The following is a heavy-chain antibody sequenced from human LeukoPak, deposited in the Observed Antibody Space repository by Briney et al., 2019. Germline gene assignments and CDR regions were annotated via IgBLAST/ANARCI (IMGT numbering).Heavy chain of an antibody. CDR3: ARGERASSWPRQLVHYYYYGMDV. D-gene: IGHD6-13*01. V-gene: IGHV4-30-4*01. CDR2: IYYSGST. CDR1: GGSISSGDYS. Sequence: SETLSLTCTVSGGSISSGDYSWSWIRQPPGKGLEWIGYIYYSGSTNYNPSLKSRVTISVDTSKNQFSLKLSSVTAADTAVYYCARGERASSWPRQLVHYYYYGMDVWGQGTTVTVSS. J-gene: IGHJ6*02.